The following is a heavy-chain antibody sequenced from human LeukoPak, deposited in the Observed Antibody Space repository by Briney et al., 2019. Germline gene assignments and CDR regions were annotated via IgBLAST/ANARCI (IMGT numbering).Heavy chain of an antibody. V-gene: IGHV5-51*01. D-gene: IGHD2-2*01. Sequence: GESLKISCKASGYSFTSYWLGWVRQMPGKGLEWMGIIYPGDSETRYSPSFQGQVTISADKSLSTDYLQWSSLKASDTAMYFCARSGTSWYEFDYWGQGTLITVSS. CDR1: GYSFTSYW. J-gene: IGHJ4*02. CDR3: ARSGTSWYEFDY. CDR2: IYPGDSET.